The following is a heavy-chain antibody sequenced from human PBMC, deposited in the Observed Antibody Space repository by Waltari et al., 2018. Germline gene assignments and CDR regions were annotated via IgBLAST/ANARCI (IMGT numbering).Heavy chain of an antibody. CDR3: AREIYGGNSRPFDF. V-gene: IGHV4-59*01. CDR2: IDYIGIT. Sequence: QVQLQESGPGLVKPSETLSLTCTVSGVSMNGYLWHWIRQPPGQGLEWIGYIDYIGITDYDPSLKSRVTMSVDTSKSQFSLRLTSVTSADTAFYYCAREIYGGNSRPFDFWGQGALVTVSS. J-gene: IGHJ4*02. CDR1: GVSMNGYL. D-gene: IGHD2-21*02.